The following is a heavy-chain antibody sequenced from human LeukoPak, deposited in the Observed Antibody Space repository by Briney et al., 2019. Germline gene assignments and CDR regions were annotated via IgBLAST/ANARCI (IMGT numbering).Heavy chain of an antibody. J-gene: IGHJ4*02. D-gene: IGHD2-2*01. CDR1: GGSISSYY. Sequence: SETLSLTCTVSGGSISSYYWSWIRQPPGKGLEWIGYIYYSGSTNYNPSLKSRVTISVDTSKNQFSLKLSSVNAADTAVYYCASTLGYCSSTSCSYFDYWGQGTLVTVSS. CDR3: ASTLGYCSSTSCSYFDY. V-gene: IGHV4-59*08. CDR2: IYYSGST.